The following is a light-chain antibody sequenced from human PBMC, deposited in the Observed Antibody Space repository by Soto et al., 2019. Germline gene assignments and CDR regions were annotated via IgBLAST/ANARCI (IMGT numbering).Light chain of an antibody. CDR3: AAWDDSLNGHV. Sequence: QAVVTQPHSASGTPGQRVTISCSGSSSNIGTSSVHWFQQLPGTAPKLLISTTNQRPSGVPERFSGSKSGTSASLAISGLQSDDEADYYCAAWDDSLNGHVFGTGTKLTVL. J-gene: IGLJ1*01. CDR2: TTN. V-gene: IGLV1-44*01. CDR1: SSNIGTSS.